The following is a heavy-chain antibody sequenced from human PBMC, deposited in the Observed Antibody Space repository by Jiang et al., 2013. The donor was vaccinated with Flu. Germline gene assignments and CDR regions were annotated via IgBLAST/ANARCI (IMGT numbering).Heavy chain of an antibody. CDR1: GASINSYY. CDR2: IYYSGTT. Sequence: GLVKPSETLSLTCTVSGASINSYYWSWIRQPPGKGLEWIGWIYYSGTTNYNPSLKSRVSISVDSSKNQFSLKLNSVTVADTAVYYCAREAHGDRFNYWDQGSLVTVSS. D-gene: IGHD4-17*01. J-gene: IGHJ4*02. CDR3: AREAHGDRFNY. V-gene: IGHV4-59*01.